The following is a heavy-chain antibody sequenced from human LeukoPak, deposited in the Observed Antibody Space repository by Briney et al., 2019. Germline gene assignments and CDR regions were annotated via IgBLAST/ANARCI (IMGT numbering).Heavy chain of an antibody. V-gene: IGHV4-34*01. D-gene: IGHD3-22*01. Sequence: SETLSLTCAVYGGSFSGYYWSWIRQPPGKGLEWIGEINHSGSTNYNPSLKSRVTISVDTSKNQFSLKLSSVTAADTAVYYCARYYYDSSGSNVHYDYWGQGTLVTVSS. J-gene: IGHJ4*02. CDR2: INHSGST. CDR1: GGSFSGYY. CDR3: ARYYYDSSGSNVHYDY.